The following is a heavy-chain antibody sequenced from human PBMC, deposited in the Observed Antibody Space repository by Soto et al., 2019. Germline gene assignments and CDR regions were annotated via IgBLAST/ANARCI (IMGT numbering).Heavy chain of an antibody. CDR1: GSSINSSGYY. Sequence: ETLCVNCAVSGSSINSSGYYWGWIRQPPGKGLEWIGSIFYGVSTYYNPSLKSRVTVSVDTSKNQFSLNLRSVTAADTAVYYCARLPSRHLVDYWGQGTLVTVYS. CDR3: ARLPSRHLVDY. V-gene: IGHV4-39*01. J-gene: IGHJ4*02. D-gene: IGHD3-3*02. CDR2: IFYGVST.